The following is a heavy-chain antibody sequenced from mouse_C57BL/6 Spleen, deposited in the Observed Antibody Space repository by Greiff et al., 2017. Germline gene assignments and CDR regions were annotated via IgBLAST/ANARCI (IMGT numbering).Heavy chain of an antibody. J-gene: IGHJ1*03. CDR1: GYTFSSYA. Sequence: EVQLLESGDGLVKPGGSLKLSCAASGYTFSSYAMPWVRQTPEKRLEWVAYISRGGDYIYYADTVKGGITISRDNARNTLYLQMSSLKSEDAAMYYCRRGGGRYWYFDVWGTGTTVTVSS. D-gene: IGHD1-1*01. CDR2: ISRGGDYI. V-gene: IGHV5-9-1*02. CDR3: RRGGGRYWYFDV.